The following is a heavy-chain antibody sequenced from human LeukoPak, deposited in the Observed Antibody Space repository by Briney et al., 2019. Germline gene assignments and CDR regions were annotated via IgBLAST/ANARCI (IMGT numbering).Heavy chain of an antibody. Sequence: PSETLSLTCTVSGDSFSSHYWTWIRQPPGKGLERIGYISYIGSTNYSPSLKSRVTISIDTSKNQFPLKLSSVTAADTAVYYCARDLVTVTKGFDIWGQGTMVSVSS. V-gene: IGHV4-59*11. CDR3: ARDLVTVTKGFDI. D-gene: IGHD4-17*01. J-gene: IGHJ3*02. CDR1: GDSFSSHY. CDR2: ISYIGST.